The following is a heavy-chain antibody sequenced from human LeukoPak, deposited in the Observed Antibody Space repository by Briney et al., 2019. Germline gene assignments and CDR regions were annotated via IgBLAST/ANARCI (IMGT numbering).Heavy chain of an antibody. CDR3: ARRLTAEV. CDR1: GYIFTNYW. D-gene: IGHD7-27*01. Sequence: GESLQISCKGSGYIFTNYWIGWVGQLPGEGLEWMGIIYPGDSDTRYSPSFQGQVTISADNSVNTAYLQWSSLKASDTPIYYCARRLTAEVWGQGTRVTVPS. CDR2: IYPGDSDT. V-gene: IGHV5-51*01. J-gene: IGHJ4*02.